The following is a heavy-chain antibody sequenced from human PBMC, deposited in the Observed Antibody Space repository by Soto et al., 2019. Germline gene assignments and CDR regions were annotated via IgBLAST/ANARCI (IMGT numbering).Heavy chain of an antibody. CDR1: GFTFSNAW. V-gene: IGHV3-15*07. J-gene: IGHJ4*02. Sequence: GGSLRLSCAASGFTFSNAWMNWVRQAPGKGLEWVGRIKSKTDGGTTDYAAPVKGRFTISRDDSKNTLYLQMHSLKTQDSAVYYFSPDLHYILLLCFGEGVPDYSAQRTLVTVSS. CDR2: IKSKTDGGTT. CDR3: SPDLHYILLLCFGEGVPDY. D-gene: IGHD3-10*01.